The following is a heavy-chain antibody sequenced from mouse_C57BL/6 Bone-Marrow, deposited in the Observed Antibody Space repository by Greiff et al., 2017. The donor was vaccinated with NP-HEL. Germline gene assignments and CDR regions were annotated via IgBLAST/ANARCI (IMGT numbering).Heavy chain of an antibody. CDR2: INPSTGGT. Sequence: VQLQQSGPELVKPGASVKISCKASGYSFTGYYMNWVKQSPEKSLEWIGEINPSTGGTTYNQKFKAKATLTVDKSSSTAYMQLKSLTSEDSAVYYCARLDYGSSYFDYWGQGTTLTVSS. V-gene: IGHV1-42*01. D-gene: IGHD1-1*01. J-gene: IGHJ2*01. CDR3: ARLDYGSSYFDY. CDR1: GYSFTGYY.